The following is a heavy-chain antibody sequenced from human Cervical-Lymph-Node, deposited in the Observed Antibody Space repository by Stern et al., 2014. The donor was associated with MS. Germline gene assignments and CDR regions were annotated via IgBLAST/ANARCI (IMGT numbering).Heavy chain of an antibody. CDR2: IGTAGDT. V-gene: IGHV3-13*01. D-gene: IGHD2-15*01. Sequence: VQLVDSGGGLVQPGGFLRLSCAASGFTFSSYDMHWVRQATGQGLEWVSAIGTAGDTYYPGSVKGRFPISRENAKNSLYLQMNSLRAGDTAVYYCARGNGYCSGGSCYSFDYWGQGTLVTVSS. J-gene: IGHJ4*02. CDR3: ARGNGYCSGGSCYSFDY. CDR1: GFTFSSYD.